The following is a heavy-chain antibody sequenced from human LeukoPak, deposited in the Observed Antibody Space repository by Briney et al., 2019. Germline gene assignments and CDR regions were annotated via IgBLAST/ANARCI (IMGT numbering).Heavy chain of an antibody. CDR2: IRVYNGNT. CDR1: GYTFTSYG. J-gene: IGHJ4*02. CDR3: ARVRVQSSGSYYLRPPDERVPFDY. D-gene: IGHD3-22*01. V-gene: IGHV1-18*01. Sequence: ASVKVSCKASGYTFTSYGISWVRQAPGQGPEWMGWIRVYNGNTNYEQKLQGRVTMTTDTSTRTAYMELRSLRSDDTAVYYCARVRVQSSGSYYLRPPDERVPFDYWGQGTLVTVSS.